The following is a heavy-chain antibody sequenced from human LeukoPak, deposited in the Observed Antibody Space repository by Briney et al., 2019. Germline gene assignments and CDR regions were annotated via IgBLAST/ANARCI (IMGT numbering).Heavy chain of an antibody. D-gene: IGHD1-26*01. V-gene: IGHV3-23*01. CDR1: GFTFSSYA. Sequence: PGGSLRLSCAASGFTFSSYAMSWVRQAPGKGLEWVSSIIGSGGYTYYADSVKGRFTISRDNSKNTLSLQMDNLRAEDTAVYYCVKLRGIYLDFDYWGQGTLVTVSS. J-gene: IGHJ4*02. CDR3: VKLRGIYLDFDY. CDR2: IIGSGGYT.